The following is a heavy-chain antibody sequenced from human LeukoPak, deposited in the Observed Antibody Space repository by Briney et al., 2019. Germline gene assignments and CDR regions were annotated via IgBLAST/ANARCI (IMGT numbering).Heavy chain of an antibody. Sequence: GGSLRLSCAASGFTFSSYWMSWVRQAPGTGLEWVANIKEDGREKYYVDSVKGRFTISRDNAKNTLYLQINSLRAEDTAVYYCAREQYCSSTSCYPLGTYYFDYWGQGTLVTVSS. V-gene: IGHV3-7*01. J-gene: IGHJ4*02. CDR3: AREQYCSSTSCYPLGTYYFDY. CDR1: GFTFSSYW. D-gene: IGHD2-2*01. CDR2: IKEDGREK.